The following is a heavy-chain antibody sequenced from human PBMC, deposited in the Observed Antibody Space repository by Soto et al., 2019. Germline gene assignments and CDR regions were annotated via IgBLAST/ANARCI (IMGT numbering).Heavy chain of an antibody. D-gene: IGHD4-17*01. CDR1: GFTFTDYI. V-gene: IGHV3-21*05. Sequence: PLGPRILSCEGSGFTFTDYIMLWVRQAPAKGLEWVSYISSTSNIAFYVDSVEGRFTTSRDNAKNSLYLQMNSLRDEETAVYYCASCYGDYEFPCEYWGQGTLVTVSS. CDR3: ASCYGDYEFPCEY. CDR2: ISSTSNIA. J-gene: IGHJ4*02.